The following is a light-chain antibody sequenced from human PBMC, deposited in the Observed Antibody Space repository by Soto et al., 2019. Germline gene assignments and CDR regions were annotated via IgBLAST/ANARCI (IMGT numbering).Light chain of an antibody. CDR3: QQYYRIPYT. CDR1: QSIDNW. V-gene: IGKV1-5*03. CDR2: EAS. J-gene: IGKJ2*01. Sequence: DIQMTQSPSTLSASVGDSVTFTCRASQSIDNWLAWSQQKPGKAPKLLIYEASSLEGGVPSRFSGSGSGTDFTLTISSLQPDDFGTYYCQQYYRIPYTFGQGTRLAIK.